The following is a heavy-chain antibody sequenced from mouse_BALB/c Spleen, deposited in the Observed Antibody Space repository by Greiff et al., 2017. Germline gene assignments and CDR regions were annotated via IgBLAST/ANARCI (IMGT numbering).Heavy chain of an antibody. V-gene: IGHV3-8*02. D-gene: IGHD2-4*01. J-gene: IGHJ3*01. Sequence: VQLKESGPSLVKPSQTLSLTCSVTGDSITSGYWNWIRKFPGNKLEYMGYISYSGSTYHNPSLKSRISITRDTSKNQYYLQLNSVTTEDTATYYCARNGYDYDGWFAYWGQGTLVTVSA. CDR3: ARNGYDYDGWFAY. CDR1: GDSITSGY. CDR2: ISYSGST.